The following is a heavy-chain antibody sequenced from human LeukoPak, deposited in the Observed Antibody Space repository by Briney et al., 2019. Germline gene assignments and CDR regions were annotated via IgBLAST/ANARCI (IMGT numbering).Heavy chain of an antibody. D-gene: IGHD2-2*01. V-gene: IGHV4-59*01. J-gene: IGHJ4*02. Sequence: SETLSLTCTVSGGSISSYYWSWIRQPPGKGLEWIGYIYYSGSTNYNPSLKSRVTISVDTSKNQFSLKLSSVTAADTAVCYCASSGYCSSTSCYLLSYWGQGTLVTVSS. CDR3: ASSGYCSSTSCYLLSY. CDR2: IYYSGST. CDR1: GGSISSYY.